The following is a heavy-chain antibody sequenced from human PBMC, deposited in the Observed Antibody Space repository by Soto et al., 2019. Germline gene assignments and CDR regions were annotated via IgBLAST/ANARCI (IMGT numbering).Heavy chain of an antibody. Sequence: QVQLVESGGGVVQPGRSLRLSCAAPGFTFSSYAMHWVRQAPGKGLEWVAVISYDGSNKYYADSVKGRFTISRDNSKNTLYLQMNSLIAEDTAVYYCATERGWCFDYWGQGTLVTVSS. V-gene: IGHV3-30-3*01. CDR1: GFTFSSYA. CDR2: ISYDGSNK. D-gene: IGHD2-8*02. J-gene: IGHJ4*02. CDR3: ATERGWCFDY.